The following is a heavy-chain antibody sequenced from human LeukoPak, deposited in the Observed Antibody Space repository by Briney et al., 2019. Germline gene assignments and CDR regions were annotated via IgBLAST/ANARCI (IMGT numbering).Heavy chain of an antibody. Sequence: SETLSLTCTVSGGSISSYYWSWIRQPPGKGLEWIGYIYYSGSTNYNPSLKSRVTISVDTSKNQFSLKLSSVTAADTAVYYCAGYCSGGSCYSYNWFDPWGQGTLVTVSS. D-gene: IGHD2-15*01. CDR2: IYYSGST. J-gene: IGHJ5*02. V-gene: IGHV4-59*08. CDR3: AGYCSGGSCYSYNWFDP. CDR1: GGSISSYY.